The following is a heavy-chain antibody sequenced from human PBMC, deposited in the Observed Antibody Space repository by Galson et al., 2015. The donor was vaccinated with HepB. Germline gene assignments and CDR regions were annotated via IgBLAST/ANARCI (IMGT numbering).Heavy chain of an antibody. CDR1: GFTFSSYA. D-gene: IGHD1-1*01. V-gene: IGHV3-64D*06. CDR3: VMSLAGTPLYFDY. Sequence: SLRLSCAASGFTFSSYAMHWVRQAPGKGLEYVSAISSNGGSTYYADSVKGRFTISRDNSKNTLYLQMSSLRAEDTAVYYCVMSLAGTPLYFDYWGQGTLVTVSS. J-gene: IGHJ4*02. CDR2: ISSNGGST.